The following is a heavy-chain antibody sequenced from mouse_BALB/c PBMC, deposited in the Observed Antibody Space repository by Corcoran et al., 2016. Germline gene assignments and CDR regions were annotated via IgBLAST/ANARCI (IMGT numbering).Heavy chain of an antibody. D-gene: IGHD1-1*01. CDR3: ARYYGSSYYFDY. V-gene: IGHV1-18*01. Sequence: EVQLQQSGPELVKPGASMKISCKASGYSFTGYTMNWVKQSHGKNLEWTGLINPYNGGTSYNQKFKGKATLTVDKSSSTAYMELLSLTSEDSAVYYCARYYGSSYYFDYWGQGTTLTVSS. J-gene: IGHJ2*01. CDR2: INPYNGGT. CDR1: GYSFTGYT.